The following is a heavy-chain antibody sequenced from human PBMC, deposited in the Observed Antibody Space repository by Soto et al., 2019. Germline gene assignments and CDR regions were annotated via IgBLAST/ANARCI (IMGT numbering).Heavy chain of an antibody. D-gene: IGHD3-3*01. CDR1: GYSFTSYW. Sequence: GESLKISRKGSGYSFTSYWISWVRQMPGKGLEWMGRIDPSDSYSNYSPSFQGHVTISADKSISTAYLQWSSLKASDTAMYYCARHYDFWSGHYYYGMDVWGQGTTVTVSS. CDR2: IDPSDSYS. V-gene: IGHV5-10-1*01. CDR3: ARHYDFWSGHYYYGMDV. J-gene: IGHJ6*02.